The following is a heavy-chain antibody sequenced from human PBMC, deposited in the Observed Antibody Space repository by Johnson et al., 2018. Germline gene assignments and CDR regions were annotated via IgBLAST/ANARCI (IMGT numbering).Heavy chain of an antibody. D-gene: IGHD3-9*01. Sequence: EVQLVESGGGLVKPGDSLRLSCAASGFSFSSYSMHWFRQSPGEGLEWVSSIDSSSTSIYYADSAKGRFPISRDNAKNSLYLQMNSLRAEDTALYYCARSPLFSLGLHRGMDVWGQGTTVTVSS. J-gene: IGHJ6*02. CDR1: GFSFSSYS. CDR3: ARSPLFSLGLHRGMDV. CDR2: IDSSSTSI. V-gene: IGHV3-21*01.